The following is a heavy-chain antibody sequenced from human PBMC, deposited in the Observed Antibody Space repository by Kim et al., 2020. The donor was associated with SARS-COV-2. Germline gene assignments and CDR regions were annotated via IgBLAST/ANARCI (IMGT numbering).Heavy chain of an antibody. D-gene: IGHD1-26*01. J-gene: IGHJ4*02. CDR1: GGSFSGYY. CDR3: VRRLHSGSYLNFDY. Sequence: SETLSLTCAVYGGSFSGYYWSWIRQPPGEGLEWIGEINHSGSTNCTPSLKSRVTISVDTSKNQFSLKLTSVTAADTAMYYCVRRLHSGSYLNFDYWGQGT. CDR2: INHSGST. V-gene: IGHV4-34*01.